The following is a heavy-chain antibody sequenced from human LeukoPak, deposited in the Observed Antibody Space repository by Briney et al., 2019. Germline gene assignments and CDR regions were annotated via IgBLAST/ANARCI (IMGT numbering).Heavy chain of an antibody. CDR3: ARGWGGHGRSWGALDF. J-gene: IGHJ4*02. Sequence: GGSLRLSCAASGFNFNNYDFHWVRQVAGERLEWVAGTGTVADTFYPDSVMGRFTISRENAKNSFYLQMNSLRAGDTAVYYCARGWGGHGRSWGALDFWGQGILVTVSS. V-gene: IGHV3-13*01. CDR2: TGTVADT. D-gene: IGHD3-16*01. CDR1: GFNFNNYD.